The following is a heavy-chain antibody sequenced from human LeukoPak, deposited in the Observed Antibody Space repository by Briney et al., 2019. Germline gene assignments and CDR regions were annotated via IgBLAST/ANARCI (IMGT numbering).Heavy chain of an antibody. J-gene: IGHJ4*02. CDR1: GGSISSYY. D-gene: IGHD2-21*02. CDR3: ARGGDPDYFDY. CDR2: IYYSGST. Sequence: SETLSLTCTVSGGSISSYYWSWIRQAPGKGLEWIGYIYYSGSTTYNPSLKNRVTISADMSKNQFSLKLNSVTAADTAVYYCARGGDPDYFDYWGQGTLVTVS. V-gene: IGHV4-59*12.